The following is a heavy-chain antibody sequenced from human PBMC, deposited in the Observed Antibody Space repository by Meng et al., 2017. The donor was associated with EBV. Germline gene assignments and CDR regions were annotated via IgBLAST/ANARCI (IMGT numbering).Heavy chain of an antibody. V-gene: IGHV1-69*10. J-gene: IGHJ4*02. CDR3: ARERPGGMATTPYFDY. Sequence: QGLRVESGAEVKKPGSSVKVSCKASGGTFSSYAISWVRQAPGQGLEWMGGIIPILGIANYAQKFQGRVTITADKSTSTAYMELSSLRSEDTAVYYCARERPGGMATTPYFDYWGQGTLVTVSS. CDR1: GGTFSSYA. CDR2: IIPILGIA. D-gene: IGHD5-24*01.